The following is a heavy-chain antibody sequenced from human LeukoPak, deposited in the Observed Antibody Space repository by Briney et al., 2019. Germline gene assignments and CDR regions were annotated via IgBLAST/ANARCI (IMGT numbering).Heavy chain of an antibody. J-gene: IGHJ4*02. CDR1: VGTFSSYT. Sequence: ASVKVSCKASVGTFSSYTISWVRQAPGQGLEWMGRIIPILGIANYTQKFQGRVTITADKSTSTAYMQLSSLRSEDTAVYYCARERPSGSYYNDYWGQGTLVTVSS. D-gene: IGHD3-10*01. V-gene: IGHV1-69*04. CDR3: ARERPSGSYYNDY. CDR2: IIPILGIA.